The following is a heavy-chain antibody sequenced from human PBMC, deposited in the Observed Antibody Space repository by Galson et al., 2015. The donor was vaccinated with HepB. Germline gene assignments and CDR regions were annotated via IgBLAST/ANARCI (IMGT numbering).Heavy chain of an antibody. J-gene: IGHJ3*02. V-gene: IGHV5-51*01. Sequence: QSGAEVKKPGESLKISCKGSGYSFTTNWIGWVRQMPGKGLEWMGIIYPGDSDTRKSPSLQGQVTISADRSISTAYLQWSSLKASDTAMYYCARPRVGGRDAFDILGQGTMVTGSS. CDR3: ARPRVGGRDAFDI. D-gene: IGHD2-2*01. CDR2: IYPGDSDT. CDR1: GYSFTTNW.